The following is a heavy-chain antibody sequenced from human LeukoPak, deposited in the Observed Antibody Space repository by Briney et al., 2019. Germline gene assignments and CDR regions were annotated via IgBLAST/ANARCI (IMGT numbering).Heavy chain of an antibody. J-gene: IGHJ4*02. CDR2: ISDDGSST. CDR3: ARDNEYCTGGTCRLDY. CDR1: GFTSSFYW. D-gene: IGHD2-15*01. Sequence: GGSLRLSCASSGFTSSFYWMHCVRQAPGKGLVWVSRISDDGSSTSYAGSVKGRFTISRDNAKNTLYLQMNSLRAEDTAVYYCARDNEYCTGGTCRLDYWGQGALVTVSS. V-gene: IGHV3-74*01.